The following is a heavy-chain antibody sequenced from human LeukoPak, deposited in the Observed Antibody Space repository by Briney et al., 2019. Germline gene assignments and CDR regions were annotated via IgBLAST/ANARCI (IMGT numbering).Heavy chain of an antibody. J-gene: IGHJ3*02. V-gene: IGHV3-48*04. CDR1: GFTFSSYA. Sequence: GGSLRLSCAASGFTFSSYAMSWVRQAPGKGLEWVSYISSSGSTIYYADSVKGRFTISRDNAKNSLYLQMNSLRAEDTAVYYCARDLRWDAFDIWGQGTMVTVSS. CDR3: ARDLRWDAFDI. D-gene: IGHD4-23*01. CDR2: ISSSGSTI.